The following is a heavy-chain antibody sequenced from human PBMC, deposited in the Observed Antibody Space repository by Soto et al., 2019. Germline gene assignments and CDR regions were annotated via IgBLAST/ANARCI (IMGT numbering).Heavy chain of an antibody. CDR3: ARAGGYCSGGSCYGY. CDR1: GFTFSSYS. D-gene: IGHD2-15*01. Sequence: EVQLVESGGGLVKPGGSLRLSCAASGFTFSSYSMNWVRQAPGKGLEWVSSISSSSSYIYYADSVKGRFTISRDNAKTSLYLQMKSLRAEDTAVYYCARAGGYCSGGSCYGYWGQGTLVTVSS. J-gene: IGHJ4*02. CDR2: ISSSSSYI. V-gene: IGHV3-21*01.